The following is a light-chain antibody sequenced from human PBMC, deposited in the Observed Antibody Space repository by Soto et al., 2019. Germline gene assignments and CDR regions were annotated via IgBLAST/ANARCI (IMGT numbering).Light chain of an antibody. V-gene: IGKV3-20*01. CDR3: QQYGSSPLT. Sequence: EIVLTQSPGTLSLSPGERATISCRASQSVSSSYLAWYQQKPGQAPRLLIYGASSRATGIPDRFSGSGSGTDFTLTISRLGPEDFAVYYCQQYGSSPLTFGGGTKVDIK. CDR1: QSVSSSY. CDR2: GAS. J-gene: IGKJ4*01.